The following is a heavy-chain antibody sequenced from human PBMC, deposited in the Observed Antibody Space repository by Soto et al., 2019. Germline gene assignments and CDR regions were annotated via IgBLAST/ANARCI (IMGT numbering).Heavy chain of an antibody. CDR1: GGSISSGGYY. J-gene: IGHJ3*02. CDR3: ASRDVPTYGSEKPPVYAFDI. Sequence: KQSQTLSLPCTVSGGSISSGGYYWSWIRQHPGKGLEWIGYIYYSGSTYYNPSLKSRVTISVDTSKNQFSLKLSSVTAADTAVYYCASRDVPTYGSEKPPVYAFDIWGQGTMVTVSS. D-gene: IGHD3-10*01. CDR2: IYYSGST. V-gene: IGHV4-31*03.